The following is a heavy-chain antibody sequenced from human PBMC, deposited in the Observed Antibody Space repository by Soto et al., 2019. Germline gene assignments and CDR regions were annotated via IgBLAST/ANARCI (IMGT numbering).Heavy chain of an antibody. CDR2: IKHSGSI. Sequence: PSETLSLTCAVSGGSFSRHYWGWIRQPPGKGLERVGEIKHSGSINYNPTLKSRVTISVDTSKNQFSLKRRAVTAAYTAIYYCARGNGMIVAVQGDAPDKKYLDSWSQGTLVTVSS. V-gene: IGHV4-34*01. D-gene: IGHD3-22*01. J-gene: IGHJ4*02. CDR3: ARGNGMIVAVQGDAPDKKYLDS. CDR1: GGSFSRHY.